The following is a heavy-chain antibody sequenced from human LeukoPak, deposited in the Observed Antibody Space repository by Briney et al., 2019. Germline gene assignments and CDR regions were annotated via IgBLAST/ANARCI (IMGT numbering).Heavy chain of an antibody. CDR2: INASGCST. V-gene: IGHV1-46*01. D-gene: IGHD3-9*01. CDR1: GYTFTIYY. J-gene: IGHJ5*02. Sequence: GASVTVSFTASGYTFTIYYMHWVRRGLGQGLGWMGVINASGCSTSYAQKFTGRVTMTRDTSTSTVYMALSSLRSEDTAVYYCARKNTYYDILTGYSGNWFDPWGQGTLVTVSS. CDR3: ARKNTYYDILTGYSGNWFDP.